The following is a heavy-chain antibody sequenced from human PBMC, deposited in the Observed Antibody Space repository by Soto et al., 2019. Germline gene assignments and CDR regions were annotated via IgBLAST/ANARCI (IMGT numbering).Heavy chain of an antibody. CDR3: ARENYDFWSGYYLDY. V-gene: IGHV3-74*01. J-gene: IGHJ4*02. CDR2: IKSDGTVT. D-gene: IGHD3-3*01. CDR1: GITFSTYR. Sequence: EVQLVESGGGLVQPGGSLRLSCVVSGITFSTYRMHWVRQAPGKGLVWVSHIKSDGTVTHYTDSVRGRFIISRDNAKKQLFLQMNSLRAEDTAVYYCARENYDFWSGYYLDYWGQGTLVTVSS.